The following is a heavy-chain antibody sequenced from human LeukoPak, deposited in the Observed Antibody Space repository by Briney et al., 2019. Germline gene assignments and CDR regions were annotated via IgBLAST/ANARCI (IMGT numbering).Heavy chain of an antibody. CDR2: IYYSGST. Sequence: PSETLSLTCTVSGGSISSYYWSWIRQPPGQGLAWIGYIYYSGSTNYNPSLKSRVTISVDTSKNQFSLKLSSVTAADTAVYYCARECSSTSCYGYYFDYWGQGTLVTVSS. V-gene: IGHV4-59*01. D-gene: IGHD2-2*01. CDR3: ARECSSTSCYGYYFDY. CDR1: GGSISSYY. J-gene: IGHJ4*02.